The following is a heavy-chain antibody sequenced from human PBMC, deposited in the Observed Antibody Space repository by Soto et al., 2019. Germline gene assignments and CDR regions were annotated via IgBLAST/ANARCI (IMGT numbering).Heavy chain of an antibody. CDR2: IYSGGGT. V-gene: IGHV3-66*01. D-gene: IGHD4-17*01. CDR1: GVTVSNNF. CDR3: ARNVPVTPLGY. J-gene: IGHJ4*02. Sequence: EVQLVESGGDLVQPGGSLRLSCAASGVTVSNNFMSWVHQAPGKGLEWVSIIYSGGGTHYADSVKGRFTISRDNYKNTVYLQMNSLRVEDTAVYYCARNVPVTPLGYWGQGTLVTVSS.